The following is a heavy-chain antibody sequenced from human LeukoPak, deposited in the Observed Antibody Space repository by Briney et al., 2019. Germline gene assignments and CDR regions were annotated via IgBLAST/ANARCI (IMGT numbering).Heavy chain of an antibody. D-gene: IGHD1-26*01. CDR3: ARGQGLLVGAMYYYYMDV. Sequence: SETLSLTCTVSGGSISSGGYYWSWIRRPPGKGLEWIGYIYYSGSTNYNPSLKSRVTISVDTSKNQFSLKQSSVTAADTAVYYCARGQGLLVGAMYYYYMDVWGKGTTVTVSS. CDR1: GGSISSGGYY. J-gene: IGHJ6*03. CDR2: IYYSGST. V-gene: IGHV4-61*08.